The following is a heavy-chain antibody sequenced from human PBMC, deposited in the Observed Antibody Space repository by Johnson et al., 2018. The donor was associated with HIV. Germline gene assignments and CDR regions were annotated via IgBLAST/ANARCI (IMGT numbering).Heavy chain of an antibody. CDR2: IRYDGSNK. J-gene: IGHJ3*02. Sequence: QVQLVESGGGVVQPGGSLRLSCAESGFTFSSYGMHWVRQAPGKGLEWVAFIRYDGSNKYYADSVKGRFTISRDNSKNTLYLQMNSLRAEDTAVYYCAKSPSQLGSAFEIWGQGTVVTVSS. V-gene: IGHV3-30*02. CDR1: GFTFSSYG. CDR3: AKSPSQLGSAFEI. D-gene: IGHD2-2*01.